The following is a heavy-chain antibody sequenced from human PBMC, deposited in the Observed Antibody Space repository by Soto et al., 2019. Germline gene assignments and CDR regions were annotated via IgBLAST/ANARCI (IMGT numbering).Heavy chain of an antibody. D-gene: IGHD2-8*02. J-gene: IGHJ4*02. CDR1: GGSISGYY. CDR3: ARHSVLAASGTGVVDY. V-gene: IGHV4-59*08. Sequence: SETLSLTCTVSGGSISGYYWSWIRQPPGKGLEWIGYIYYSGNTNYNPSLKSRVTISVDTSKNQFSLKLSSVTAADTAVFYCARHSVLAASGTGVVDYWGQGTLVTVSS. CDR2: IYYSGNT.